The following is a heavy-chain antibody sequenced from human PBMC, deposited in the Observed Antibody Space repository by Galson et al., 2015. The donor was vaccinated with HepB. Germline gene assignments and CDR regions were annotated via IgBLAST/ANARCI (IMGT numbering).Heavy chain of an antibody. Sequence: SCKASGYTFTSYAMNWVRQAPGQGLEWMGWINTNTGNPTYAQGFTGRFVFSLDTSVSTAYLQISSLKAEDTAVYYCARDMSPSSGWYRFFPPQKYYYYYYGMDVWGQGTTVTVSS. J-gene: IGHJ6*02. CDR2: INTNTGNP. V-gene: IGHV7-4-1*02. D-gene: IGHD6-19*01. CDR1: GYTFTSYA. CDR3: ARDMSPSSGWYRFFPPQKYYYYYYGMDV.